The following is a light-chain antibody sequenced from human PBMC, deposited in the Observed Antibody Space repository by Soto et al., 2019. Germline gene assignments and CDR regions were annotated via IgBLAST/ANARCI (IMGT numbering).Light chain of an antibody. Sequence: DIQMTQSPSTLSASVGDRVTITCRASQSISNWLAWYQQKPGKAPKLLIYDASSLESGVPSRFSGSGSGTEFTLTISSLQPDDFVTYYCQQYNSFYSFGQGTKLEIK. CDR2: DAS. V-gene: IGKV1-5*01. CDR3: QQYNSFYS. CDR1: QSISNW. J-gene: IGKJ2*03.